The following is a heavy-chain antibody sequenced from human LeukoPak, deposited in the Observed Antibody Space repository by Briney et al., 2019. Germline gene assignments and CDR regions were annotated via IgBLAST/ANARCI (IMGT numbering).Heavy chain of an antibody. J-gene: IGHJ4*02. D-gene: IGHD6-19*01. CDR2: TSSAGTII. V-gene: IGHV3-30-3*01. CDR1: GFTFGTYS. CDR3: AKDHRWLVDY. Sequence: GGSLRLSCAASGFTFGTYSMHWVRQAPGKGLEWVAITSSAGTIINYADSVRGRFSISRDNSRNTLYLQMDSLRTEDTAVYYCAKDHRWLVDYWGRGTLVTVSS.